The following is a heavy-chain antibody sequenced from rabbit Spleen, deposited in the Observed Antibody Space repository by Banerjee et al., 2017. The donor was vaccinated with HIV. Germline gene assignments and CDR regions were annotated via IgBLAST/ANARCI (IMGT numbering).Heavy chain of an antibody. CDR1: GFDLSSTHY. CDR3: ARDSGSSFSSYGMDL. CDR2: IYISSGST. J-gene: IGHJ6*01. D-gene: IGHD8-1*01. V-gene: IGHV1S40*01. Sequence: QSLEESGGGLVKPGGTLTLTCKASGFDLSSTHYMCWVRQAPGKGLEWIACIYISSGSTYYVTWAKGRFTISKTSSTTVTLQMTSLTAADTATYFCARDSGSSFSSYGMDLWGPGTLVTVS.